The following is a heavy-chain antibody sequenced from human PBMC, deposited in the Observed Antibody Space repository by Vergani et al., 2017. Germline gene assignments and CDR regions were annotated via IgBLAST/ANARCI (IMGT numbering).Heavy chain of an antibody. CDR3: AKGFIAAAVNFDS. Sequence: EVQLLESGGDLVQPGGSLRLSCAASGFTFNHYAMNWVRQAPGKGLEWVSGISGSGGSTYYAGSVKGRFTISRDSSKKMLYLQMDSLRPEDAAVYYCAKGFIAAAVNFDSWGQGTLVSVSS. J-gene: IGHJ4*02. D-gene: IGHD6-13*01. CDR1: GFTFNHYA. CDR2: ISGSGGST. V-gene: IGHV3-23*01.